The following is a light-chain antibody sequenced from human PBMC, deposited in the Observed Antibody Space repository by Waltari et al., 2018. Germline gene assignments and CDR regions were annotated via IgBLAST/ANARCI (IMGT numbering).Light chain of an antibody. J-gene: IGKJ4*01. CDR2: KAS. CDR1: QSVRTS. CDR3: QQYNNFLSLT. Sequence: DIQMTQSPSALSASIGDRVTITCRASQSVRTSLAWYQQKPGTAPKLLIYKASTLESGVPSRFSGSGSGTEFTLTISSLQPDDFASYYCQQYNNFLSLTCGGGTKVEIK. V-gene: IGKV1-5*03.